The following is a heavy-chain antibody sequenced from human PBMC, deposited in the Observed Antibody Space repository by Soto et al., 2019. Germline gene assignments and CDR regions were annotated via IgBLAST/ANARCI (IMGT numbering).Heavy chain of an antibody. D-gene: IGHD3-3*01. CDR1: GYTFTSYD. J-gene: IGHJ5*02. CDR3: ASVGLTIFGVATIDP. V-gene: IGHV1-8*01. CDR2: MNPNSGNT. Sequence: QVQLVQSGAEVKKPGASVKVSCKASGYTFTSYDINWVRQATGQGLEWMGWMNPNSGNTGYAQKFQGRATMTRNTSISTAYMELSSLRSEDTAVYYCASVGLTIFGVATIDPWGQGTLVTVSS.